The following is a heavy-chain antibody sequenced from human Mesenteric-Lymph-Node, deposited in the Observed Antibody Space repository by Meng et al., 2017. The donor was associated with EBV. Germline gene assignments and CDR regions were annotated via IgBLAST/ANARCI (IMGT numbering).Heavy chain of an antibody. V-gene: IGHV4-4*02. Sequence: QVQRQESGPGLVKPSGTPSLTCAVSGGSISSYNWWSWVRQPPGKGLEWIGEIYHSGSTNNNPSLRSRVTISVDKSKNQFSLRLSSVTAADTAVYYCAKVDGSGRSNWFDPWGQGTLVTVSS. CDR2: IYHSGST. CDR1: GGSISSYNW. J-gene: IGHJ5*02. D-gene: IGHD3-10*01. CDR3: AKVDGSGRSNWFDP.